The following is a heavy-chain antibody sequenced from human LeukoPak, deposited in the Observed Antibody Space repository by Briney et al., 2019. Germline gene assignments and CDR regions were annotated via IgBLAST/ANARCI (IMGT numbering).Heavy chain of an antibody. CDR2: ITTSSNGI. V-gene: IGHV3-21*06. CDR1: GFTFSNYN. D-gene: IGHD2-15*01. J-gene: IGHJ4*02. Sequence: GGSLRLSCAASGFTFSNYNMNWVRQAPGKGLEWVSSITTSSNGIYYADSVKGRFTISRDNAKNSLYLQMNSLRVEDTAVYYCARRGGWGQGTLVTVSS. CDR3: ARRGG.